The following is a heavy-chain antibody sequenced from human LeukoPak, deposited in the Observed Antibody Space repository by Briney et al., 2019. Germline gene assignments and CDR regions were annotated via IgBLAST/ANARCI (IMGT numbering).Heavy chain of an antibody. CDR3: TRNQTPYY. D-gene: IGHD2-15*01. V-gene: IGHV3-49*04. J-gene: IGHJ4*02. CDR1: GFTFGDYA. CDR2: IASETYGGTA. Sequence: GRSLRLSCTASGFTFGDYAMTWVRQAPGKGLEWVGFIASETYGGTAEYAASVKGRFTISRDDSKSIAYLQMNSLKTEDTAVYYCTRNQTPYYWGQGTLVTVSS.